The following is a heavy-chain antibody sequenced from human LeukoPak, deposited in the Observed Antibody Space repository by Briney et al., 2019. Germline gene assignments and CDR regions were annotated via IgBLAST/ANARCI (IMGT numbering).Heavy chain of an antibody. J-gene: IGHJ6*02. CDR2: IYHSGST. D-gene: IGHD5-24*01. V-gene: IGHV4-4*02. CDR1: GGSISSSNW. Sequence: KTSETLSLTCAVSGGSISSSNWWSWVRQPPGKGLEWIGEIYHSGSTNYNPSLKSRVTISVDKSKNQFSLKLSSVTAADTAVYYCARDLNRDGYSVYYYYGMDVWGQGTTVTVSS. CDR3: ARDLNRDGYSVYYYYGMDV.